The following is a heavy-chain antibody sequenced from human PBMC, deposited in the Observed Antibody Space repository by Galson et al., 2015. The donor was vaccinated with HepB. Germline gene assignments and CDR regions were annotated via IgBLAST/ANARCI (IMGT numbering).Heavy chain of an antibody. CDR2: ISGNGGNI. J-gene: IGHJ4*02. CDR1: GFTFSSRG. D-gene: IGHD3-10*01. Sequence: SLRLSCAASGFTFSSRGLSWVRQPPGKGLEWVAVISGNGGNIHYADSVKGRFIISRDNSKNTLYLQMKSLRADDTATYYCVSNQYIQGSYFNFDNWGQGTRVTVSP. CDR3: VSNQYIQGSYFNFDN. V-gene: IGHV3-23*01.